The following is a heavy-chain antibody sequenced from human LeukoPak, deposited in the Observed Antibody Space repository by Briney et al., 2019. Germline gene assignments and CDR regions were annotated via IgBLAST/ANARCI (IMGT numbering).Heavy chain of an antibody. Sequence: PSETLSLTCAVYGESLNIYYWSWIRQPPGKGLEWIGEINHSGPTNYNPSLKSRVTISVDTSKNQFSLKLTSVTAADTAMYYCASSLRAVDWQFDYWGQGTLVTVSS. CDR2: INHSGPT. J-gene: IGHJ4*02. V-gene: IGHV4-34*01. D-gene: IGHD3-9*01. CDR3: ASSLRAVDWQFDY. CDR1: GESLNIYY.